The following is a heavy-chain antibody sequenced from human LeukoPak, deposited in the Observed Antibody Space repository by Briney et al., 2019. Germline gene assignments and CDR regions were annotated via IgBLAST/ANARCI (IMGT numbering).Heavy chain of an antibody. CDR1: GGSFSGYY. D-gene: IGHD2-2*01. V-gene: IGHV4-34*01. CDR3: ARGGQLLYYYYYGVDV. J-gene: IGHJ6*02. Sequence: SETLSLTCAVYGGSFSGYYWSWIRQPPGKGLEWIGEINHSGSTNYNPSLKSRVTISVDTSKNQFSLKLSSVTAADTAVYYCARGGQLLYYYYYGVDVWGQGTTVTVSS. CDR2: INHSGST.